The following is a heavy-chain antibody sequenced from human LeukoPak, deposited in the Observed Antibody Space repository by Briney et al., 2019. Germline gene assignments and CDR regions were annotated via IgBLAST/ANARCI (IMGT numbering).Heavy chain of an antibody. D-gene: IGHD2-2*01. CDR1: GFXFSNYW. Sequence: PGGSLRLSCAASGFXFSNYWIHWVRQAPGKGLVWVSGINSDGSSTSYADSVRGRFTISRDNAKNTLYLQMNSLRAEDTAVYYCARVGDIYCSRISCSLDYWGQGALVTVSS. CDR3: ARVGDIYCSRISCSLDY. V-gene: IGHV3-74*01. J-gene: IGHJ4*02. CDR2: INSDGSST.